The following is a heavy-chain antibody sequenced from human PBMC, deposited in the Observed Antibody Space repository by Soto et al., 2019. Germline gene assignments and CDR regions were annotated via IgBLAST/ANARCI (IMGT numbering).Heavy chain of an antibody. J-gene: IGHJ4*03. CDR2: IKEDVSER. D-gene: IGHD3-3*01. Sequence: PWGSLRLSCAVSGLSLGNYWLSWVRQAPGKGLEWLASIKEDVSERYYLDSVKGRFTISRDNAKDSLSLQMNSLRGEDTAVYYCARNVGPVTIFGGLLSGYCEFWGQGTLVTISS. V-gene: IGHV3-7*03. CDR3: ARNVGPVTIFGGLLSGYCEF. CDR1: GLSLGNYW.